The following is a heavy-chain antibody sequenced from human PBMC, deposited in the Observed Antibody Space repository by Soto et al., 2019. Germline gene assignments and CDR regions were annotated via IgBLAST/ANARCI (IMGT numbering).Heavy chain of an antibody. J-gene: IGHJ3*02. CDR1: GGTFSSYA. CDR2: IIPIFGTA. V-gene: IGHV1-69*05. CDR3: ARGLGADIVATIFSFRVAFDI. Sequence: VASVKVSCKASGGTFSSYAISWVRQAPGQGLEWMGGIIPIFGTANYAQKFQGRVTITTNTSISTAYMELSSLRSEDTAVYYCARGLGADIVATIFSFRVAFDIWGQGTMVTVSS. D-gene: IGHD5-12*01.